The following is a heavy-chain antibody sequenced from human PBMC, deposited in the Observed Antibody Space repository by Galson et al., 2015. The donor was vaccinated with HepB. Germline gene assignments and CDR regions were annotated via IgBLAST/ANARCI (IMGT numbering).Heavy chain of an antibody. CDR2: ITSSSTTI. CDR1: GFTFSYYH. Sequence: SLRLSCAASGFTFSYYHMNWVRQAPGKGLEWISYITSSSTTIHYADSVRGRFTISRDNAKNLLYLQMNNLRDDDTATYYCARVYQDHSGVDYWGQGTLVTVSS. J-gene: IGHJ4*02. CDR3: ARVYQDHSGVDY. V-gene: IGHV3-48*02. D-gene: IGHD4/OR15-4a*01.